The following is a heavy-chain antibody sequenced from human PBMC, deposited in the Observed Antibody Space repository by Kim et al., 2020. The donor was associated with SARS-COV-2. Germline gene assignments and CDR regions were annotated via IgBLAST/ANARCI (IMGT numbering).Heavy chain of an antibody. CDR1: GFTFSSYA. CDR2: ISYDGSNK. Sequence: GGSLRLSCAASGFTFSSYAMHWVRQAPGKGLEWVGVISYDGSNKYYADSVKGRFTISRDNSKNTLYLQMNSLRAEDTAVYYCARGGGYNGPFDYWGQGTLFTVSS. V-gene: IGHV3-30*04. CDR3: ARGGGYNGPFDY. J-gene: IGHJ4*02. D-gene: IGHD5-12*01.